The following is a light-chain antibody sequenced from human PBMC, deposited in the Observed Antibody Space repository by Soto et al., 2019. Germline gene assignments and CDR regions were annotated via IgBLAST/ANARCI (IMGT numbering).Light chain of an antibody. CDR3: QQRSNWPYT. CDR2: DAS. CDR1: QRVTAN. V-gene: IGKV3-11*01. J-gene: IGKJ2*01. Sequence: EIVLTQSPATLSLSPGERDTPSSRASQRVTANLAWYQQKPGQAPRLLISDASNRATGIPARFSGSGSGTDFTLTISSLEPEDFAVYYCQQRSNWPYTFGQGTKLEIK.